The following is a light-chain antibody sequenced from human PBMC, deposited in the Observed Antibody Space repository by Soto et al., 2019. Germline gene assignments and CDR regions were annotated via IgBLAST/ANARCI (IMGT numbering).Light chain of an antibody. V-gene: IGLV1-44*01. CDR3: AVWDDSLRGWV. CDR1: SSHIGRNT. Sequence: QAVLTQPPSASGTSGQRVAISCSGSSSHIGRNTVNWYRQVPGTAPKLLISSNSLRPSGVPDRFSGSKSGTSASLAISGLQSEDEADYYCAVWDDSLRGWVFGGGTQLTVL. J-gene: IGLJ3*02. CDR2: SNS.